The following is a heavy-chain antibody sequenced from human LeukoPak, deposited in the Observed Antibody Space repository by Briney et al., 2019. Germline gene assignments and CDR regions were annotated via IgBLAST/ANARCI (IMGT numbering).Heavy chain of an antibody. CDR1: GFPFSSYS. CDR2: IKPDGTTK. V-gene: IGHV3-7*03. CDR3: ARSIPYGTTWYGRSDY. D-gene: IGHD6-13*01. J-gene: IGHJ4*02. Sequence: GGSLRLSCEASGFPFSSYSMTWVRQAPGKGLGWVANIKPDGTTKFYVDSVKGRFTISRDNALNSLYLQVNSLRAEDTAIYYCARSIPYGTTWYGRSDYWGQGTLVTVSS.